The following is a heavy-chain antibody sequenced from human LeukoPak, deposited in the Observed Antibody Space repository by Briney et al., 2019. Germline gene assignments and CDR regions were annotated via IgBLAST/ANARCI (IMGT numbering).Heavy chain of an antibody. J-gene: IGHJ4*02. Sequence: GGSVRLSCAASGFTFSSYSMNWVRQAPGKGLEWVSYISSSSSTIYYADSVKGRFTIARDTATTSLYMQMNSLRAEDTAVYYCARGAWDIVVVVAATHEPSFDYWGQGTLVTVSS. CDR1: GFTFSSYS. V-gene: IGHV3-48*01. CDR2: ISSSSSTI. CDR3: ARGAWDIVVVVAATHEPSFDY. D-gene: IGHD2-15*01.